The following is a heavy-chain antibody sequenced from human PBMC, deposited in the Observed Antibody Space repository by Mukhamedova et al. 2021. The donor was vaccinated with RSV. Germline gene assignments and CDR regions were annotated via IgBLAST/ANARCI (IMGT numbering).Heavy chain of an antibody. CDR3: ARGGGYSGYEGSWFDP. D-gene: IGHD5-12*01. CDR2: INPNGGGT. J-gene: IGHJ5*02. V-gene: IGHV1-2*02. Sequence: GQGLEWMGWINPNGGGTNYGQKFRGRVTMTRDTSISTVYTELSRLGSDDTSVYYCARGGGYSGYEGSWFDPWGQGTLVTVSS.